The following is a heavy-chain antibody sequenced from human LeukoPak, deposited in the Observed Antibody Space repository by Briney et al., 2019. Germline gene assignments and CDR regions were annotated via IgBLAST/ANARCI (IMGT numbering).Heavy chain of an antibody. CDR3: ARDKRSGYSSGWYHDY. D-gene: IGHD6-19*01. CDR2: IYYSGST. J-gene: IGHJ4*02. CDR1: GGSISSYY. V-gene: IGHV4-59*01. Sequence: KTSETLSLTCTVSGGSISSYYWSWIRQPPGKGLEWIGYIYYSGSTNYNPSLKSRVTISVDTSKNQLSLKLSSVTAADTAVYYCARDKRSGYSSGWYHDYWGQGTLVTVSS.